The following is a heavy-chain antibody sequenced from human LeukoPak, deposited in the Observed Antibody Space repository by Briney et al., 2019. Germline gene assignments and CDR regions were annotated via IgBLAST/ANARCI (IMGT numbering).Heavy chain of an antibody. D-gene: IGHD1-14*01. CDR3: ARREAVLTGYFDY. CDR2: INDSGTT. CDR1: GGSISGSH. J-gene: IGHJ4*02. V-gene: IGHV4-59*08. Sequence: SETLSLTCTVSGGSISGSHWSWIRQPPGKGLEWIAYINDSGTTTYNPSLKSRVTISVDTSKKQFSLKVNSVTAADTAVYYCARREAVLTGYFDYWGQGTLVTVSS.